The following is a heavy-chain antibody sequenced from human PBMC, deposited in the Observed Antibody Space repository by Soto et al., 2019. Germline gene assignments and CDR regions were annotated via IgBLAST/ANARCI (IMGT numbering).Heavy chain of an antibody. D-gene: IGHD6-19*01. V-gene: IGHV3-23*01. CDR3: ARRSSGWYFDY. Sequence: EVQLLESGGGLVQPGGSLRLSCAASGFTFSSYAMSWVRQAPGKGLEWVSAISGSGDSTYYADSVKGRFTISRGNSKNTLYLQMNSLRAEDTAVYYCARRSSGWYFDYWGQGTLVTVSS. CDR1: GFTFSSYA. J-gene: IGHJ4*02. CDR2: ISGSGDST.